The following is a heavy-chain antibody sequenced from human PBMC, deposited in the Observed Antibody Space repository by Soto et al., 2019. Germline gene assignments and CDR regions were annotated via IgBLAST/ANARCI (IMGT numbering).Heavy chain of an antibody. D-gene: IGHD3-22*01. J-gene: IGHJ3*02. Sequence: SETLSLTCTVSGGSISSYYWSWIRQPPGKGLEWIGYIYYSGSTNYNPSLKSRVTISVDTSKNQFSLKLSSVTAADTAVYYCARDPGTYYYDSSGYYDPSAFDIWGQGTMVTVSS. V-gene: IGHV4-59*01. CDR3: ARDPGTYYYDSSGYYDPSAFDI. CDR2: IYYSGST. CDR1: GGSISSYY.